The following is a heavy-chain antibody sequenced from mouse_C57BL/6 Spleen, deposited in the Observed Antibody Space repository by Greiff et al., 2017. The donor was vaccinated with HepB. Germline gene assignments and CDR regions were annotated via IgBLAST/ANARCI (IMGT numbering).Heavy chain of an antibody. Sequence: DVKLVESGGGLVKPGGSLKLSCAASGFTFSSYAMSWVRQTPEKRLEWVATISDGGSYTYYPDNVKGRFTISRDNAKNNLYLQMSHLKSEDTAMYYCAGDTTLPGGGFAYWGQGTLVTVSA. CDR2: ISDGGSYT. CDR3: AGDTTLPGGGFAY. J-gene: IGHJ3*01. CDR1: GFTFSSYA. V-gene: IGHV5-4*01. D-gene: IGHD5-5*01.